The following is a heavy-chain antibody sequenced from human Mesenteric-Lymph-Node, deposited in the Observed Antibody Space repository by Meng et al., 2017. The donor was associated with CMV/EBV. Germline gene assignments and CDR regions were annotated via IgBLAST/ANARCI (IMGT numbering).Heavy chain of an antibody. CDR2: IHYSGST. J-gene: IGHJ4*02. V-gene: IGHV4-61*01. Sequence: TVPGGSVSSDSYSWSWIRQPPGKGLESIGFIHYSGSTNYNPSLMSRVTISVDTSKNQFSLKLSSVTAADTAVYYCATSPGYPREFGYWGQGTLVTVSS. CDR1: GGSVSSDSYS. D-gene: IGHD3-10*01. CDR3: ATSPGYPREFGY.